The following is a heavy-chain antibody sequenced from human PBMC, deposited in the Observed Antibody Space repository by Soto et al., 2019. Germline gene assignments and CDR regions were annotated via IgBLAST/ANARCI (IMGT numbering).Heavy chain of an antibody. CDR2: INPSGGST. CDR1: GGTFSSYA. CDR3: ARVSSWSCFDY. D-gene: IGHD6-13*01. J-gene: IGHJ4*02. Sequence: ASVKVSCKASGGTFSSYAISWVRQAPGQGLEWMGIINPSGGSTSYAQKFQGRVTMTRDTSTSTVYMELSSLRSEDTAVYYCARVSSWSCFDYWGQGTLVTVS. V-gene: IGHV1-46*01.